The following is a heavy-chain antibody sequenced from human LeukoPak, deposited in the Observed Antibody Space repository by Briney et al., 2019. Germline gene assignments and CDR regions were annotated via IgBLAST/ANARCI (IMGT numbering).Heavy chain of an antibody. D-gene: IGHD1-26*01. Sequence: PSETLSLTCTVSGGSISSYYWSWIRQPPGKGLEWIGYFYYSGSTNCNPSLKSRVTISVDTSKNQFSLKLNSVTAADTAVYYCARGGASPWANSWFDPWGQGTLVTVSS. V-gene: IGHV4-59*01. CDR1: GGSISSYY. CDR3: ARGGASPWANSWFDP. J-gene: IGHJ5*02. CDR2: FYYSGST.